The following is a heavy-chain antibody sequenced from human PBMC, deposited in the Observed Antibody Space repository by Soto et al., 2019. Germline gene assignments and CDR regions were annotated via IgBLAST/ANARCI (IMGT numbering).Heavy chain of an antibody. Sequence: ASMKVSSKASGYTFTGYYMHWVRQAPGQGLEWMGWINPNSGGTNYAQKFQGWVTMTRDTSISTAYMELSRLRSDDTAVYYCARANTDSMVRGVSNWFDPWGQGTLVTVSS. CDR1: GYTFTGYY. CDR3: ARANTDSMVRGVSNWFDP. J-gene: IGHJ5*02. CDR2: INPNSGGT. V-gene: IGHV1-2*04. D-gene: IGHD3-10*01.